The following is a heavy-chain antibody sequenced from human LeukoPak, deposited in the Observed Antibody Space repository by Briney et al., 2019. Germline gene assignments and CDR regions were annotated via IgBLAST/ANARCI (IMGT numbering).Heavy chain of an antibody. Sequence: GGSLRLSCAASGFTFSSYAMHWVRQAPGKGLEWVAVISYDGSNKYYADSVKGRFTISRDNSKNTLYLEMSGLRAEDTAVYYCAKDHVNAGHLDYWGQGTLVTVSS. J-gene: IGHJ4*02. V-gene: IGHV3-30*04. CDR3: AKDHVNAGHLDY. CDR2: ISYDGSNK. CDR1: GFTFSSYA. D-gene: IGHD6-13*01.